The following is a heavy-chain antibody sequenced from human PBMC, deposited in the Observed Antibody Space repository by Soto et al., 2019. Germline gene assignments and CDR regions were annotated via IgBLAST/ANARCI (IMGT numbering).Heavy chain of an antibody. V-gene: IGHV1-18*01. CDR3: ARFVYCSGGSCYKGHNWFDP. CDR2: ISAYNGNT. D-gene: IGHD2-15*01. CDR1: GDAFTCNC. Sequence: GAPVEPCWKESGDAFTCNCMSWARHSPRQGLEWMGWISAYNGNTNYAQKLQGRVTMTTDTSTSTAYMELRSLRSDDTAVYYCARFVYCSGGSCYKGHNWFDPWGQGTLVTVSP. J-gene: IGHJ5*02.